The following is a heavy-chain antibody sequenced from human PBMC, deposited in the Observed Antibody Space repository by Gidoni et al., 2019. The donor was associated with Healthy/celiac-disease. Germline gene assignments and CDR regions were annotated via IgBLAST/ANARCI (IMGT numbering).Heavy chain of an antibody. CDR2: LSGSGGST. CDR3: AKDLIAARPGGFDY. J-gene: IGHJ4*02. V-gene: IGHV3-23*01. Sequence: EVQLLESGGGLVQPGGSLRLSCAASGFTFSSYAMSWFRPAPGKGLEWVSALSGSGGSTYYADSVKGRFSISRENSKNTLYLQMNSLRAEDTAVYYCAKDLIAARPGGFDYWGQGTLVTVSS. D-gene: IGHD6-6*01. CDR1: GFTFSSYA.